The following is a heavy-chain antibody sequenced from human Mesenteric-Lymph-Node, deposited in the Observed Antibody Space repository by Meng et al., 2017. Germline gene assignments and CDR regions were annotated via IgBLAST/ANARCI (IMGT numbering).Heavy chain of an antibody. V-gene: IGHV1-2*02. D-gene: IGHD5-18*01. J-gene: IGHJ3*02. CDR2: INPNSGGT. Sequence: ASVKVSCKASGYTFTCYYIHWVRQAPGQGLGWMGGINPNSGGTNYAQKFQGRVTMTRNTYISTAYMELSRLRYDDTAVYYCARDSEVMVDTAMVPGIWGQGTMVTVSS. CDR3: ARDSEVMVDTAMVPGI. CDR1: GYTFTCYY.